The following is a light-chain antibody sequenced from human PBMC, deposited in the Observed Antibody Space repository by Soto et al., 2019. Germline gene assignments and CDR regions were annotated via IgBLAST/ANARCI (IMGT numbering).Light chain of an antibody. J-gene: IGKJ1*01. V-gene: IGKV1-39*01. Sequence: DIQMTQSPSSLSASVGDRVTITCRASQTISSNLNWYRQKPGKAPKLLIYGASSLQSGVPSRFSGSGSGTDFTLTIISLQPEDFATYYCQQSYSTPVTFGQGTKV. CDR2: GAS. CDR1: QTISSN. CDR3: QQSYSTPVT.